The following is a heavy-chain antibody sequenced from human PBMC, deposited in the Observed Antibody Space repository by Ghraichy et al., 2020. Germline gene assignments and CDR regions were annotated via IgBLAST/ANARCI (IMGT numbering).Heavy chain of an antibody. CDR1: GFAFSSFD. V-gene: IGHV3-30*02. CDR2: IQYDGSNK. D-gene: IGHD5-24*01. Sequence: GESLNISCAASGFAFSSFDMHWVRQAPGKGLEWVAFIQYDGSNKYYADSVKGRFTISKDNPKNMLYLQLNSLRAEDTAVYYCAKIEMATITWGQGTLVTVSS. J-gene: IGHJ5*02. CDR3: AKIEMATIT.